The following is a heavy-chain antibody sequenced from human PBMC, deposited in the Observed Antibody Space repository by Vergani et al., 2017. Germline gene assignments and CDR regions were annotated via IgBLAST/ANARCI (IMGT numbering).Heavy chain of an antibody. D-gene: IGHD1-26*01. Sequence: EVQLLESGGGLVQPGGSLKLSCAASGFTFSGSAMHWVRQASGKGREWVGRIRSKANSYATAYAASVKGRFTISRDDSKNTAYLQMNSLKTEDTAVYYCTKGRWELRSPFDYWGQGTLVTVSS. J-gene: IGHJ4*02. CDR1: GFTFSGSA. V-gene: IGHV3-73*01. CDR2: IRSKANSYAT. CDR3: TKGRWELRSPFDY.